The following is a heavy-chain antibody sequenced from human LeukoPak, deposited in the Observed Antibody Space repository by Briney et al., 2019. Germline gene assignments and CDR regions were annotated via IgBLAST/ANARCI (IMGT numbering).Heavy chain of an antibody. D-gene: IGHD2-15*01. CDR1: GDSVSSNSAA. V-gene: IGHV6-1*01. Sequence: SQTLSLTCAISGDSVSSNSAAWNWIRQSPSRGLEWMGRTYYRSKWHNDYAVSVKSRISINPDTSKNQFSLQLNSVTPEDTAVYYCARDLVGYCSGGSCGYNWFDPWGQGTLVTVSS. J-gene: IGHJ5*02. CDR2: TYYRSKWHN. CDR3: ARDLVGYCSGGSCGYNWFDP.